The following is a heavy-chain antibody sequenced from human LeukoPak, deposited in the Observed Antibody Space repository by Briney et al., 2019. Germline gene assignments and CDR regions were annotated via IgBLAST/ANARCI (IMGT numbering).Heavy chain of an antibody. CDR2: INTDGSST. CDR1: GFNFRAYW. D-gene: IGHD2-2*01. CDR3: ARDPAPYCSSTSCYVFNRATKKSLLDGMDV. Sequence: GSLRLSCTTSGFNFRAYWMHWVRQAPGKGLVWVSRINTDGSSTSYADSVKGRFTISRDNAKNTLYLQMNSLRAEDTAVYYCARDPAPYCSSTSCYVFNRATKKSLLDGMDVWGQGTTVTVSS. J-gene: IGHJ6*02. V-gene: IGHV3-74*01.